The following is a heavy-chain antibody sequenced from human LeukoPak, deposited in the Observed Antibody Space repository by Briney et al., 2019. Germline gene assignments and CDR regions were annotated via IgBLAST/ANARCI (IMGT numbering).Heavy chain of an antibody. J-gene: IGHJ4*02. V-gene: IGHV4-39*01. D-gene: IGHD4/OR15-4a*01. CDR3: ARRETLSAGGANYYGDY. CDR1: GGSISSSSYF. CDR2: THYTGSA. Sequence: PSETLSLTCTVPGGSISSSSYFWGWIRQPPGKGLEWIGSTHYTGSANYNPSLKSRVTISVDTSKNQFSLRLSSVTAADTAIYYCARRETLSAGGANYYGDYWGQGTLVTVSS.